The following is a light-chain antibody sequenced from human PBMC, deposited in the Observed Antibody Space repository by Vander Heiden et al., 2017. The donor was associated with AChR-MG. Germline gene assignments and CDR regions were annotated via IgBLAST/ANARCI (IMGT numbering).Light chain of an antibody. CDR1: QSISRY. Sequence: DIQMTQSPSSLSTSVGDRVTITCRASQSISRYLKWYLQKPWIAPKLLNYAASVLQSGVPSRFSGSGSGTDFTLTISSLQAEDFATDYRQQSDSSPLTFGQGTKVEIK. V-gene: IGKV1-39*01. CDR2: AAS. CDR3: QQSDSSPLT. J-gene: IGKJ1*01.